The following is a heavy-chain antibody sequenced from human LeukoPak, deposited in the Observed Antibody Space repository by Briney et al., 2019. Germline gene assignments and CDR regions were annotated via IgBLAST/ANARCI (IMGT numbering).Heavy chain of an antibody. CDR2: ISYDGSNK. V-gene: IGHV3-30*03. J-gene: IGHJ4*02. CDR3: ARGEGLGTTNGGYYFAY. D-gene: IGHD1-26*01. CDR1: GFTFSTYG. Sequence: PGGSLRLSCAASGFTFSTYGMHWVRQAPGKGLEWVAVISYDGSNKNYVDSVKGRFTISRDNSKSTLYLQMNSLRAEDTAVYYCARGEGLGTTNGGYYFAYWGQGSLVIVSS.